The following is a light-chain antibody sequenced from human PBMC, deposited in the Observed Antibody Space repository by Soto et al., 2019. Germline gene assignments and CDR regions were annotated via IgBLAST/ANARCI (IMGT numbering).Light chain of an antibody. CDR2: GVS. Sequence: EFVLTQSPGTLSLSPGERATLSCRASQSVISNYLAWYQQKPGLAPRLLIYGVSIRATGIPDRFSGSGSGTDFTLTISRLEPEDFAVYYCLQYGRSPRTFGQGTKVDIK. CDR1: QSVISNY. J-gene: IGKJ1*01. V-gene: IGKV3-20*01. CDR3: LQYGRSPRT.